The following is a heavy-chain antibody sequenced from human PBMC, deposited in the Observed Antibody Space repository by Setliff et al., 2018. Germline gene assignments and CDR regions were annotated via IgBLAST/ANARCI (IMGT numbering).Heavy chain of an antibody. J-gene: IGHJ4*02. CDR2: INHSGST. V-gene: IGHV4-34*01. Sequence: SETLSLTCAVYGGSFSGYYWSWIRQPPGKGLEWIGEINHSGSTNYNPSLKGRVTISVDTSKNQFSLKLSSVTAADTAVYYCARGLPYYDILTGYYRTPPDYWGQGTLVTVSS. D-gene: IGHD3-9*01. CDR3: ARGLPYYDILTGYYRTPPDY. CDR1: GGSFSGYY.